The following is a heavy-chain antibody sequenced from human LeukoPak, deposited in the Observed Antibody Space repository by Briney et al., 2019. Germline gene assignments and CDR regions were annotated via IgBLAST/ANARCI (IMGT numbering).Heavy chain of an antibody. D-gene: IGHD6-6*01. Sequence: VASVKVSCKASGYTFTSYGISWVRQAPGQGLEWMGWISAYNGNTNYAQKLQGRVTMTTDTSTSTAYMELRSLRSDDTAVYYCARNNYSSSSSRRYYYYYYYMDVWGKGTTVTVSS. J-gene: IGHJ6*03. CDR1: GYTFTSYG. CDR2: ISAYNGNT. CDR3: ARNNYSSSSSRRYYYYYYYMDV. V-gene: IGHV1-18*01.